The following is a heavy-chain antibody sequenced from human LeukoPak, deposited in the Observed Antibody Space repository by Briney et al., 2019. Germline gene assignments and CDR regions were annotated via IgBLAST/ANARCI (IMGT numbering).Heavy chain of an antibody. CDR1: GYSFTSYW. CDR2: ICPGDSDT. J-gene: IGHJ4*02. V-gene: IGHV5-51*03. Sequence: KPGESLKISCKGSGYSFTSYWIGWVRQIPGKGLEWMGFICPGDSDTSYSPSFQGQVTISADKSISTAYLQWSSLKASDTAMYYCARTLYSSSSDYWGQGTLVTVSS. CDR3: ARTLYSSSSDY. D-gene: IGHD6-13*01.